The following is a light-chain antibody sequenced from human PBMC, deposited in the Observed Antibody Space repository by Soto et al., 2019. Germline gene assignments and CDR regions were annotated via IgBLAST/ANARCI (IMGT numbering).Light chain of an antibody. J-gene: IGLJ2*01. CDR2: EVT. Sequence: QSALTQPASVSGSPGQSITISCTGTSSDVGAYNYVSWYQQHPGKAPKLMIYEVTNRPSGVSDRFSGSKSGNTASLTISGLKAEDESDYYCSSYAASSALDVIFGGGTKLTVL. V-gene: IGLV2-14*01. CDR3: SSYAASSALDVI. CDR1: SSDVGAYNY.